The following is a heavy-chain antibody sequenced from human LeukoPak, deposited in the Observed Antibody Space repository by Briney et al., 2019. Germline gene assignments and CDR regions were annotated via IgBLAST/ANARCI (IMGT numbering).Heavy chain of an antibody. J-gene: IGHJ5*02. CDR2: ITRSGGTT. V-gene: IGHV3-23*01. CDR3: AKEGAYAALNS. Sequence: GGSLRLSCAASGFIFSNYGMSWVRQAPGKGLDWVSSITRSGGTTLYADSVKGRFTISRDNSKNTLYLQMSRLTAEDTAVYYCAKEGAYAALNSWGQGTLVTVSS. D-gene: IGHD1-26*01. CDR1: GFIFSNYG.